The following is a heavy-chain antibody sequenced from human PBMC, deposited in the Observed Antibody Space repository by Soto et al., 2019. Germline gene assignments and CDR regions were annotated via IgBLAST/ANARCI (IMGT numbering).Heavy chain of an antibody. CDR2: IYPGDSDT. J-gene: IGHJ5*02. Sequence: ASVKVSCKGSGYSFTSYWIGWVRQMPGKGLEWMGIIYPGDSDTRYSPSFQGQVTISADKSISTAYLQWSSLKASDTAMYYCARRGYCSSTSCYNWFDPWGQGTLVTVSS. CDR3: ARRGYCSSTSCYNWFDP. D-gene: IGHD2-2*01. CDR1: GYSFTSYW. V-gene: IGHV5-51*01.